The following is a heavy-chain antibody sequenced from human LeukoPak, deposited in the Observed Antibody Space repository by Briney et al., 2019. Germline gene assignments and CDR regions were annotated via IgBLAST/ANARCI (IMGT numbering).Heavy chain of an antibody. CDR2: VCWNSGSI. CDR3: AKGRSIDSSGYSS. V-gene: IGHV3-9*03. D-gene: IGHD3-22*01. CDR1: GFTLDVYV. J-gene: IGHJ4*02. Sequence: SLRLSCAASGFTLDVYVLYWVRPAPGGGVGWVSGVCWNSGSIGYADCVKGRFTISRDNAKNSLYLQMNSLRAEDMALYNCAKGRSIDSSGYSSWGQRTLVTVSS.